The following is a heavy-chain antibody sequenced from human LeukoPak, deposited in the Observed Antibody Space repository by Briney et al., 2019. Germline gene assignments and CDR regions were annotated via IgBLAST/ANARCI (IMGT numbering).Heavy chain of an antibody. CDR1: GYSFTSYW. V-gene: IGHV5-51*01. CDR2: IYPGYSDT. Sequence: GESLKISCNGSGYSFTSYWIGWVRQMPGKGLEWMGIIYPGYSDTRYSPSFQGQVTISADKSISTAYLQWSSLKASDTAMYYCARIVVVGGGTFDYWGQGTLVTVSS. J-gene: IGHJ4*02. CDR3: ARIVVVGGGTFDY. D-gene: IGHD2-2*01.